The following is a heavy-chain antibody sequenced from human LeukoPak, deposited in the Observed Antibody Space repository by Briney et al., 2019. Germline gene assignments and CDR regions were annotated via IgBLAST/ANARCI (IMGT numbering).Heavy chain of an antibody. CDR1: RFTFSSYA. Sequence: GGSLRLSCAASRFTFSSYAMHWVRQAPGKGLEWVAVISYDGSNKYYADSVKGRFTISRDNSKNTLYLQMNSLRAEDTAVYYCARDPLYCSSTSCYDDYYYGMDVWGQGTTVTVSS. CDR2: ISYDGSNK. D-gene: IGHD2-2*01. V-gene: IGHV3-30-3*01. J-gene: IGHJ6*02. CDR3: ARDPLYCSSTSCYDDYYYGMDV.